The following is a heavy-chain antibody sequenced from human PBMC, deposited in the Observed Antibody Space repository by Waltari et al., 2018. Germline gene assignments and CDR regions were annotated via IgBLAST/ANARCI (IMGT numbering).Heavy chain of an antibody. CDR1: GYTFTSYD. V-gene: IGHV1-8*03. D-gene: IGHD3-22*01. Sequence: QVQLVQSGAEVKKPGASVKVSCKASGYTFTSYDINWVRQATGQGLEWMGWMNPNSGNTGYAQKFQGRVTITRNTSISTAYMELSSLRSEDTAMYYCARARGSIVVVITAPPNAFDIWGQGTMVTVSS. J-gene: IGHJ3*02. CDR3: ARARGSIVVVITAPPNAFDI. CDR2: MNPNSGNT.